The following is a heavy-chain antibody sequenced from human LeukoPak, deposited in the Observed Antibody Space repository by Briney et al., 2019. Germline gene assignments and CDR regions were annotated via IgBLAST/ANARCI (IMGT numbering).Heavy chain of an antibody. V-gene: IGHV7-4-1*02. J-gene: IGHJ4*02. CDR2: IDTNTGNP. D-gene: IGHD5-18*01. Sequence: GASVKVSCKASGYTFTSYPMNWVRQAPGQGLEWMGWIDTNTGNPTYAQGFTGRFVFSLDTSVSTAYLQISSLKAEDTAVYYCARDHEQADITMVTFDYWGQGTLVTVSS. CDR3: ARDHEQADITMVTFDY. CDR1: GYTFTSYP.